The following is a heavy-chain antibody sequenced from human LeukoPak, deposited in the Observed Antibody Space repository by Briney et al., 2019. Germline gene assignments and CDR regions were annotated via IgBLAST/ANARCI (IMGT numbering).Heavy chain of an antibody. Sequence: SETLSLTCTVSGGSISSYYWSWIRQPAGKGLEWIGRIYNSGSTNYNPSLKRRVTMSIDTAENQFSLKLRSLTAADPAVYYCARVGCSGGSCYLPNWFDPWGQGTLVTVSS. D-gene: IGHD2-15*01. CDR3: ARVGCSGGSCYLPNWFDP. CDR2: IYNSGST. CDR1: GGSISSYY. J-gene: IGHJ5*02. V-gene: IGHV4-4*07.